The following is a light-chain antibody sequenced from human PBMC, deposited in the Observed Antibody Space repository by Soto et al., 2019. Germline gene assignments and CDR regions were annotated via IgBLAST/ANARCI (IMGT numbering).Light chain of an antibody. CDR1: QSVSSSY. V-gene: IGKV3-20*01. Sequence: EIVLTQSPGTLSLSPGERATLSCRASQSVSSSYLAWYQQKSGQAPRLLIYGASSRATGIPDRFSGSGSGTDFTLTISRLEPEDFAVYYCQQYGSLPETFGQGTKVEIK. J-gene: IGKJ1*01. CDR2: GAS. CDR3: QQYGSLPET.